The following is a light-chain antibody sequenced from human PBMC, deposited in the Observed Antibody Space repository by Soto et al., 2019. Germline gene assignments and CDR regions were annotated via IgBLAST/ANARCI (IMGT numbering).Light chain of an antibody. J-gene: IGLJ1*01. CDR2: DVS. V-gene: IGLV2-14*03. Sequence: QSVLTQPASVSGSPGQSIAISCTGTSSDVGAYIYVSWYQHHPGKAPKLILYDVSARPSGVSDRFSGSKSGNTASLTISGLQPEDEADYYCSSYTSSSTEVLGTGTKVTVL. CDR1: SSDVGAYIY. CDR3: SSYTSSSTEV.